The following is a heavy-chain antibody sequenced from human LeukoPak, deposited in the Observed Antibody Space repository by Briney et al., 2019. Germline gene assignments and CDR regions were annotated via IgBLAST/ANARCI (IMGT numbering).Heavy chain of an antibody. J-gene: IGHJ4*02. D-gene: IGHD3-22*01. CDR2: INHSGST. CDR1: GGSFSGYY. CDR3: ARHHYDSSGSH. Sequence: PSETLSLTCAVYGGSFSGYYWSWIRQPPGKGLEWIGEINHSGSTNYNPSLKSRVTISVDTSKNQFSLKLSSVTAADTAVYYCARHHYDSSGSHWGQGTLVTVSS. V-gene: IGHV4-34*01.